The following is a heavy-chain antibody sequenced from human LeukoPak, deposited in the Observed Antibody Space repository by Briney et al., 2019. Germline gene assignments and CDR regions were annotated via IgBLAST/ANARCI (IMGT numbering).Heavy chain of an antibody. CDR1: GFTFSNYA. J-gene: IGHJ4*02. CDR3: AKERTGGWPFDY. V-gene: IGHV3-23*01. D-gene: IGHD6-19*01. CDR2: ISGSRGTT. Sequence: GGSLRLSCAASGFTFSNYAMSWVRQAPGKGLEWVSGISGSRGTTYYADSVKGRLTISRDNSKNTLYLQMNSLRADDTAVYYCAKERTGGWPFDYRGQGTLVTVSS.